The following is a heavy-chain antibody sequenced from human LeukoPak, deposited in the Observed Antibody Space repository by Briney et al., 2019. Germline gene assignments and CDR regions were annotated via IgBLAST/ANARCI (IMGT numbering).Heavy chain of an antibody. Sequence: GGSLRLSCAASGFAFSSYGMHWVRQAPGKGLEWVAVISYDGSNKYYADSVKGRFTISRDNSKNTLYLQMNSLRAEDTAVYYCAKDLYLTGYSFDYWGQGTLVTVSS. CDR2: ISYDGSNK. J-gene: IGHJ4*02. V-gene: IGHV3-30*18. D-gene: IGHD3-9*01. CDR3: AKDLYLTGYSFDY. CDR1: GFAFSSYG.